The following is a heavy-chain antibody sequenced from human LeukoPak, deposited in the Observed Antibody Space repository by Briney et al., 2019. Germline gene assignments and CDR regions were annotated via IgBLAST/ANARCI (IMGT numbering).Heavy chain of an antibody. CDR2: ISYDGSNK. J-gene: IGHJ4*02. Sequence: GGSLRLSCAASGFTFSSYAMHWVRQAPGKGLEWVAVISYDGSNKYYADSVKGRFTISRDKSKNTLYLQMNSLRAEDTAVYYCATAHIAVAGTADYWGQGTPVTVSS. CDR3: ATAHIAVAGTADY. V-gene: IGHV3-30*04. CDR1: GFTFSSYA. D-gene: IGHD6-19*01.